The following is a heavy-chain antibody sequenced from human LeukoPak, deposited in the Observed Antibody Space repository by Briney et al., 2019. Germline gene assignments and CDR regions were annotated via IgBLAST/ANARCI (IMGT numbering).Heavy chain of an antibody. CDR1: GGTFSSYA. D-gene: IGHD1-26*01. CDR3: ARDEYSGSYSYGMDV. Sequence: ASVKVSCKASGGTFSSYAISWVRQAPGQGLEWMGWISVYNGNTKYAQKLQDRVTMTTDTSTTTAYMELRSLRSDDTAVYYCARDEYSGSYSYGMDVWGQGTTVTVSS. V-gene: IGHV1-18*01. CDR2: ISVYNGNT. J-gene: IGHJ6*02.